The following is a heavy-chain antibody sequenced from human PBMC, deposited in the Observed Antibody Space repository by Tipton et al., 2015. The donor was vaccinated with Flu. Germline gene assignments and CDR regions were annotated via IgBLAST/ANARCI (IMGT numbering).Heavy chain of an antibody. CDR2: IYTNANT. D-gene: IGHD4-17*01. CDR3: ARGDYGDYDQEADGFDI. Sequence: TLSLTCTVSGGSISRGSYYYNWIRQPAGKGLEWIGRIYTNANTNYKPSLKSRVTISIDRSKNQFSLRLSSVTAADTAMYYWARGDYGDYDQEADGFDIWGQGTLVTVSA. V-gene: IGHV4-61*02. J-gene: IGHJ3*02. CDR1: GGSISRGSYY.